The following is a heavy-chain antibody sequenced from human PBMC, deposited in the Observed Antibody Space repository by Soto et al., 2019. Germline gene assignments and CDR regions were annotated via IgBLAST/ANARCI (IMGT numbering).Heavy chain of an antibody. V-gene: IGHV1-69*01. CDR3: AGDGGRLSGGIDY. Sequence: QVQLVQSGAEVKKPGSSVKVSCKASGGTFSSYSINWVRQAPGQGLEWMGEIIPIFGTANYAQKFQGRVTITADESTSTVYMELSSLRSEDTAVYYCAGDGGRLSGGIDYWGQGTLVTVSS. D-gene: IGHD1-26*01. CDR2: IIPIFGTA. J-gene: IGHJ4*02. CDR1: GGTFSSYS.